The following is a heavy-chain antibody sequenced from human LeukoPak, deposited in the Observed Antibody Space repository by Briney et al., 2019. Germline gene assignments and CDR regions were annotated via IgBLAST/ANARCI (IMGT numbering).Heavy chain of an antibody. D-gene: IGHD4-17*01. CDR3: ARNPHDYGDFDRLYYYYYYMDV. Sequence: GGSLRLSCTASGFTFGDYAMSWVRQAPGKGLEWVSSISSSSSYIYYADSVKGRFTISRDNAKNSLYLQMNSLRAEDTAVYYCARNPHDYGDFDRLYYYYYYMDVWGKGTTVTVSS. V-gene: IGHV3-21*01. CDR2: ISSSSSYI. CDR1: GFTFGDYA. J-gene: IGHJ6*03.